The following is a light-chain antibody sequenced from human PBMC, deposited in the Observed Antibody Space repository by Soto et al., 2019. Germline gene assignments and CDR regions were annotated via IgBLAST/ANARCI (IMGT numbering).Light chain of an antibody. CDR1: QNIRTW. Sequence: QMTQSPSSVSAYVGDRVTITCRASQNIRTWLAWYQQKPGKAPKILIYGASTLQSGVPSRFSGIGSGTYFTLTIRIMQPEASATYYCQHATTFTITFGQGTRLDIK. CDR2: GAS. CDR3: QHATTFTIT. V-gene: IGKV1-12*01. J-gene: IGKJ5*01.